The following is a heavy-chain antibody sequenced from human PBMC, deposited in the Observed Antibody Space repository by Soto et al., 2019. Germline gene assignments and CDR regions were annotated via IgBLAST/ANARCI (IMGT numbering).Heavy chain of an antibody. Sequence: QVQLVESGGGVVQPGRSLRLSCAASGFTFSSYGMHWVRQAPGKGLEWVAVIWYDGSNKYYADSVKGRFTISRDNSKNTLYLQMNSLRAEDTAVYYCARSLNYGDYVGYCQHWGQGTLVTVSS. D-gene: IGHD4-17*01. J-gene: IGHJ1*01. CDR2: IWYDGSNK. CDR3: ARSLNYGDYVGYCQH. V-gene: IGHV3-33*01. CDR1: GFTFSSYG.